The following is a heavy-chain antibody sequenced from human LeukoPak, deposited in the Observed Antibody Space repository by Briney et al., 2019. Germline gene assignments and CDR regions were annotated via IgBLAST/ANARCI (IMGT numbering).Heavy chain of an antibody. V-gene: IGHV3-21*01. J-gene: IGHJ4*02. CDR1: GFTFSSYS. CDR3: ARGPPRNPFDY. Sequence: GGSLRLSCAASGFTFSSYSMSWVRQAPGRGLEWVSSISSSSSYIYYADSVKGRFTISRDNAKNSLYLQMNSLRAENTAVYYCARGPPRNPFDYWGQGTLVTVSS. CDR2: ISSSSSYI.